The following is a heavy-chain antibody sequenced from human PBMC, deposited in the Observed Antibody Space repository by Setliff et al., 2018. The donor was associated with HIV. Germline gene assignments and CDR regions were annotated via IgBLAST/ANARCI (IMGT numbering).Heavy chain of an antibody. V-gene: IGHV3-48*01. CDR2: ISSSSTTV. CDR3: ARELCTGGYCYSDY. D-gene: IGHD2-8*02. Sequence: GGSLRLSCAASGFSFSSYTMNWVRQAPGKGLEWVSYISSSSTTVYYADSVKGRFTISRDNAKNSLYLQMNSLRAEDTAVFYCARELCTGGYCYSDYWGKGTTVTVSS. CDR1: GFSFSSYT. J-gene: IGHJ6*04.